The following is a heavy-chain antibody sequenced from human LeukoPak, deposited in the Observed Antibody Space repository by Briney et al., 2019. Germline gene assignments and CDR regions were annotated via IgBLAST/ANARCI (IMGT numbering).Heavy chain of an antibody. Sequence: GGSLRLSCAASGFTFSNAWMSWVRQAPGKGLEWVSAISGSGGSTYYADSVKGRFTISRDNSKNTLYLQMNSLRAEDTAVYYCAKGPIVVMTDWGQGTLVTVSS. V-gene: IGHV3-23*01. J-gene: IGHJ4*02. CDR1: GFTFSNAW. D-gene: IGHD3-22*01. CDR2: ISGSGGST. CDR3: AKGPIVVMTD.